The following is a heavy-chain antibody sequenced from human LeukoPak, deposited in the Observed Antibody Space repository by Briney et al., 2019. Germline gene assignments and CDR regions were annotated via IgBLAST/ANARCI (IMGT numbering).Heavy chain of an antibody. J-gene: IGHJ4*02. V-gene: IGHV4-34*01. Sequence: SETLSLTCAVYGGSFSGYYWSWIRQPPGKGLEWIGEINHSGITNYNPSLKSRVTISVDTSKNQFSLELSSVTAADTAVYYCAKVGATLGVIDYWGQGTLVTVSS. CDR1: GGSFSGYY. CDR3: AKVGATLGVIDY. D-gene: IGHD1-26*01. CDR2: INHSGIT.